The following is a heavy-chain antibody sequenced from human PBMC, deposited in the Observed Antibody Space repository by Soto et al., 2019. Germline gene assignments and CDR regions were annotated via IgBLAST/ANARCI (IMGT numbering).Heavy chain of an antibody. CDR1: GGTFSSYD. CDR3: ARGGLVGATTADYYYYGMDV. J-gene: IGHJ6*02. V-gene: IGHV1-69*06. D-gene: IGHD1-26*01. CDR2: IIPIFGTA. Sequence: QVQLVQSGAEVKKPGSSVKVSCKASGGTFSSYDISWVRQAPGQGLEWMGGIIPIFGTANYAQKFQGRVTITADKSTSTAYMELSSLRSEDTAVYYCARGGLVGATTADYYYYGMDVWGQGTTVTVSS.